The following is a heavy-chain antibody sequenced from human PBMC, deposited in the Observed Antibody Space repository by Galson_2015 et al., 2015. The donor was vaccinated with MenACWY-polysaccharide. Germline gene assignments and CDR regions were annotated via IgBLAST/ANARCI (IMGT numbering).Heavy chain of an antibody. J-gene: IGHJ5*02. V-gene: IGHV4-59*08. Sequence: SETLSLTCTVSGGSISSYYWSWIRQPPGKGLEWIAYIYYSGSTSYNPSLKSRVTISVDTSKNQFSLNLSSVTAADTAVYYCARQLGYCSSLSCYPWFDPWGQGTLVTVPS. CDR2: IYYSGST. D-gene: IGHD2-2*01. CDR3: ARQLGYCSSLSCYPWFDP. CDR1: GGSISSYY.